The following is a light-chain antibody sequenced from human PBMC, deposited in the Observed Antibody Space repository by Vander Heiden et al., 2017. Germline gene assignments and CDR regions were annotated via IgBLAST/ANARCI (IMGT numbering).Light chain of an antibody. J-gene: IGLJ1*01. Sequence: QSALTQPASVSASLGQSGTISCTGTANDIGTYSRVYWYQQDPGKAPKLILYKVNKRPSGVSRRFSGSQSGNTASLTISGLQAEDEADYFCCSWTHRPDFYVFGGGTKVTV. V-gene: IGLV2-23*02. CDR3: CSWTHRPDFYV. CDR1: ANDIGTYSR. CDR2: KVN.